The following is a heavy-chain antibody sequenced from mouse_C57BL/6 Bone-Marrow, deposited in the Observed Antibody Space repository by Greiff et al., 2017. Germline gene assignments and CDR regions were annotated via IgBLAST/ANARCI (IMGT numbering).Heavy chain of an antibody. D-gene: IGHD1-1*01. Sequence: VQLQQPGAELVKPGASVKLSCKASGYTFTSYWMHWVKQRPGQGLEWLGMIHPNSGSTNYNEKFKSKATLTVDNSSSTAYMQLSSLTSEDSAVYYCARSDYYGSRPFAYWGQGTLVTVSA. CDR1: GYTFTSYW. CDR2: IHPNSGST. V-gene: IGHV1-64*01. J-gene: IGHJ3*01. CDR3: ARSDYYGSRPFAY.